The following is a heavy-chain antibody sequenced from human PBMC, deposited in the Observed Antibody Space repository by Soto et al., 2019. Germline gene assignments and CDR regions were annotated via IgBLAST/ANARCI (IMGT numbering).Heavy chain of an antibody. CDR1: GGSVSSGSYY. CDR3: ARDRMDYYYYGMDV. CDR2: IYYSGST. Sequence: SETLCLTCTVSGGSVSSGSYYGSWIRQPPGKGLEWIGYIYYSGSTNYNPSLKSRVTISVDTSKNQFSLKLSSVTAADTAVYYCARDRMDYYYYGMDVWGQGTTVTVSS. V-gene: IGHV4-61*01. D-gene: IGHD2-15*01. J-gene: IGHJ6*02.